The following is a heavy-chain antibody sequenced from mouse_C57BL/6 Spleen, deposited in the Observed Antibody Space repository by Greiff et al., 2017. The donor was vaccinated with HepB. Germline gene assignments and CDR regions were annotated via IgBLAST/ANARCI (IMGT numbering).Heavy chain of an antibody. CDR1: GFTFSDYG. Sequence: EVKLMESGGGLVKPGGSLKLSCAASGFTFSDYGMHWVRQAPEKGLEWVAYISSGSSTIYYADTVKGRFTISRDNAKNTLFLQMTSLRSEDTAMYYCARDDYEVDYAMDYWGQGTSVTVSS. D-gene: IGHD2-4*01. CDR3: ARDDYEVDYAMDY. CDR2: ISSGSSTI. V-gene: IGHV5-17*01. J-gene: IGHJ4*01.